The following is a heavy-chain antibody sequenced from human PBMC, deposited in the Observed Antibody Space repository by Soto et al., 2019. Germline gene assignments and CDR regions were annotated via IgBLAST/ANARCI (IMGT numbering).Heavy chain of an antibody. Sequence: PXESLKVSWQSSGNSFSSFWSGLVLQMPGKGLEWMGIAQPGYSDTRYSPAFQGHVTISADESTKNTLYLQMNSLRAEDTAVYYCAKDLGSGWYGSYWGQGTLVTVSS. CDR2: AQPGYSDT. CDR1: GNSFSSFW. J-gene: IGHJ4*02. D-gene: IGHD6-19*01. V-gene: IGHV5-51*01. CDR3: AKDLGSGWYGSY.